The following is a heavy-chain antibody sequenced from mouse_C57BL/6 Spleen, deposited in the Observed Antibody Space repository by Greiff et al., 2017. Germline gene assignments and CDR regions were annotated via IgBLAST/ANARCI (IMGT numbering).Heavy chain of an antibody. CDR1: GYTFTSYW. CDR2: IYPGSGST. CDR3: AGGFTTVVATDFDV. Sequence: QVQLKQPGAELVKPGASVKMSCKASGYTFTSYWITWVKQRPGQGLEWIGDIYPGSGSTNYNEKFKSKATLTVDTSSSTAYMQLSSLTSEDSAVYYCAGGFTTVVATDFDVWGTGTTVTVSS. J-gene: IGHJ1*03. D-gene: IGHD1-1*01. V-gene: IGHV1-55*01.